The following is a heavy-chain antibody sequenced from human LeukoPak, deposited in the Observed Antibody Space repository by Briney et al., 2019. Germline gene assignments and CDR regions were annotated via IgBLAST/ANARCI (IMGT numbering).Heavy chain of an antibody. Sequence: GGSLRLSCAASGFTFSSYGMHWVRQAPGKGLEWVAFIRYDGSNKYYADSVKGRFTISRDNSKNTLYLQMNSLRAEDTAVYYCANSVTTMVRGYFDYWGQGTLVTVSS. CDR2: IRYDGSNK. D-gene: IGHD3-10*01. J-gene: IGHJ4*02. V-gene: IGHV3-30*02. CDR3: ANSVTTMVRGYFDY. CDR1: GFTFSSYG.